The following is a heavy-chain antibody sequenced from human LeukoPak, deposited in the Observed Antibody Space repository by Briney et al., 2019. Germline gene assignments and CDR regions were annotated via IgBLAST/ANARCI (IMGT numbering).Heavy chain of an antibody. V-gene: IGHV1-2*02. CDR3: ARDRKAVAGTGLPIGY. J-gene: IGHJ4*02. CDR1: GYTFTGYY. Sequence: ASVKVSCKASGYTFTGYYMHWVRQAPGQGLEWMGWINPNSGGTNYAQKFQGRVTMTSDTSISTAYMELSRLRSDDTAVYYCARDRKAVAGTGLPIGYWGQGTLVTVSS. D-gene: IGHD6-19*01. CDR2: INPNSGGT.